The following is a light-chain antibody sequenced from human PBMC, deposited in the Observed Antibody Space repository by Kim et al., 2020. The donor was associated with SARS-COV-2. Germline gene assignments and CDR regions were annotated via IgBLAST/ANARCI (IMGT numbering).Light chain of an antibody. CDR2: ANN. CDR1: SSNGRAGSD. Sequence: TITRPGRSSNGRAGSDVQCSHQCPRTAHRLLIYANNSPPSGVPDRFAGAKSGTSASLAITGLQTEDEAVYYCQSSDSSLSGVFGGGTQLTVL. CDR3: QSSDSSLSGV. J-gene: IGLJ3*02. V-gene: IGLV1-40*01.